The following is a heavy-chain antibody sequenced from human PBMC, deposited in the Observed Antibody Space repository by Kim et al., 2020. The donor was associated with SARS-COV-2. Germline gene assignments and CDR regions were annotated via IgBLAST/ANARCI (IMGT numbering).Heavy chain of an antibody. Sequence: SETLSLTCAVSGGSISSSNWWSWVRQPPGKGLEWIGEIYHSGSTNYNPSLKSRVTISVDKSKNQFSLKLSSVTAADTAVYYCARSSIMITFGGVIAPYGMDVWGQGTTVTVSS. V-gene: IGHV4-4*02. CDR2: IYHSGST. CDR3: ARSSIMITFGGVIAPYGMDV. D-gene: IGHD3-16*02. CDR1: GGSISSSNW. J-gene: IGHJ6*02.